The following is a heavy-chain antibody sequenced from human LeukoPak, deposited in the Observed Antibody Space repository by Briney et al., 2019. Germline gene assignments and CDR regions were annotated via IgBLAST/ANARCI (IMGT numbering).Heavy chain of an antibody. CDR1: GYTFTSYY. CDR2: INPSGGST. J-gene: IGHJ4*02. CDR3: ARDILTGYCNDY. D-gene: IGHD3-9*01. V-gene: IGHV1-46*01. Sequence: ASVKVSCKASGYTFTSYYMHWVRQAPGQGLEWMGIINPSGGSTSYAQKSQGRVTMTRDMSTSTVYMELSSLRSEDTAVYYCARDILTGYCNDYWGQGTLVTVSS.